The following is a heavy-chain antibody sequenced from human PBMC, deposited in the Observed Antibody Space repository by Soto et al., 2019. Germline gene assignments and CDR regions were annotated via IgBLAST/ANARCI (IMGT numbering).Heavy chain of an antibody. CDR1: GGSISSGDYY. Sequence: SETLSLTCTVSGGSISSGDYYWSWIRQPPGKGLEWIGYIYYGGSTYYNPSLKSRVTISVDTSKNQFSLKLSSVTAADTAVYYCARGALDSSGYYADPFDYWGQGTLVTVSS. D-gene: IGHD3-22*01. CDR2: IYYGGST. CDR3: ARGALDSSGYYADPFDY. J-gene: IGHJ4*02. V-gene: IGHV4-30-4*01.